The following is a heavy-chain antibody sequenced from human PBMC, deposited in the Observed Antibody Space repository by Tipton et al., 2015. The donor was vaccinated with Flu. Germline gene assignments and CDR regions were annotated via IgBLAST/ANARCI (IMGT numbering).Heavy chain of an antibody. CDR2: IHESGST. D-gene: IGHD1-1*01. CDR1: GVSISSSGLY. V-gene: IGHV4-39*07. CDR3: AGEGVPSLGWNPEY. Sequence: GLVKPSETLSLTCTVSGVSISSSGLYWGWIRQPPGKGLEWIANIHESGSTHFHPSLKSRVTISLDTSKNQFYLEMTSVTAADTAMYYCAGEGVPSLGWNPEYWGQGTQVTVSS. J-gene: IGHJ4*02.